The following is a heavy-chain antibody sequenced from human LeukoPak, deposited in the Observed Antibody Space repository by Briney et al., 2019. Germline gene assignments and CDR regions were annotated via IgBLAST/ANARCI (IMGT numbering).Heavy chain of an antibody. D-gene: IGHD3-22*01. V-gene: IGHV4-34*01. J-gene: IGHJ4*02. CDR2: IYHRGST. CDR3: ARDCRNYYDSSGYYVFDY. CDR1: GGSFSGYY. Sequence: SETLSLTCAVYGGSFSGYYWSWIRQSPGKGLEWIGNIYHRGSTAYNPSLKSRVTISLDTSKNQFSLKLSSVTAADTAVYYCARDCRNYYDSSGYYVFDYWGQGTLVTVSS.